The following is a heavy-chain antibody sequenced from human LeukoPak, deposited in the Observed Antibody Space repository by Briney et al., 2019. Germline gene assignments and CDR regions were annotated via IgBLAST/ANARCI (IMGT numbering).Heavy chain of an antibody. V-gene: IGHV3-23*01. CDR2: ISGSGGST. J-gene: IGHJ3*02. CDR1: GFTFSSYA. CDR3: AKEVKELLWFADGGDAFDM. Sequence: QTGGSLRLSCAASGFTFSSYAMSWVRQAPGKGLEWVSGISGSGGSTDYADSVKGRLTISRDNSKNTLYLQMNSLRAEDTAVYYCAKEVKELLWFADGGDAFDMWGQGTLVTVSS. D-gene: IGHD3-10*01.